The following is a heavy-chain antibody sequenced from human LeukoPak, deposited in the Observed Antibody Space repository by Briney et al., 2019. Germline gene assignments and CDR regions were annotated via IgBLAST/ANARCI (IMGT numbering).Heavy chain of an antibody. Sequence: SETLSLTCTVSGGSVSSGSYYWSWMRQPPGKGLEWIGYIYYSGSIKYNPSLESRVTILVDPSKNQLSLKLSSVTAADTAVYYCARVSGPLNVWGQGTTVTVSS. CDR2: IYYSGSI. CDR3: ARVSGPLNV. CDR1: GGSVSSGSYY. J-gene: IGHJ6*02. V-gene: IGHV4-61*01.